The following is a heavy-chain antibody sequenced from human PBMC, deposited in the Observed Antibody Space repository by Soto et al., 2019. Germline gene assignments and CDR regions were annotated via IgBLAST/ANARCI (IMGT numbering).Heavy chain of an antibody. CDR3: VQSRCGGDCLEIYSSHAYNGLDV. V-gene: IGHV2-5*02. CDR1: GLSLRTTGVG. Sequence: QVTLKESGPTLVKPTQTLTLTCTVSGLSLRTTGVGVGWVRQPPGKALEWLALLYWDDDQRYSPSLRSRLTIPKDISEKQVVVTMTNMDTVDTATYYCVQSRCGGDCLEIYSSHAYNGLDVWGQGTTVTVSS. CDR2: LYWDDDQ. D-gene: IGHD2-21*02. J-gene: IGHJ6*02.